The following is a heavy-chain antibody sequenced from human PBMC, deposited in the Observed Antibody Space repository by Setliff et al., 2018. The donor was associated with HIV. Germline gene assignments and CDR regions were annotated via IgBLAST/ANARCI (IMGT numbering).Heavy chain of an antibody. V-gene: IGHV1-46*01. J-gene: IGHJ1*01. Sequence: ASVKVSCKPSGYSFTNHYMHWVRQAPGQGLEWMGVINPTGGSTRNTQSFQDRVTMTRDTSTSTVYMELSSLRSEDTAVYYCARGGGSGYYAEYFQHWGQGTLVTVSS. CDR1: GYSFTNHY. CDR2: INPTGGST. CDR3: ARGGGSGYYAEYFQH. D-gene: IGHD3-22*01.